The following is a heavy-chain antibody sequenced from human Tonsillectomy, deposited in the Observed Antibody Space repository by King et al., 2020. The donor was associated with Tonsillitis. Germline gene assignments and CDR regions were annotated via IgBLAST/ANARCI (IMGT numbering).Heavy chain of an antibody. V-gene: IGHV4-39*01. Sequence: QLQESGPGLVKPSETLSLTCIVSGGPISSRSYYWDWIRQPPGKGLEWIGSLYYSGSTYYNPSLKSRVTISVDTSKNQFSLKLSSVTAADTAVYYCARQKLGNLDYWGQGTLVTVSS. CDR1: GGPISSRSYY. CDR2: LYYSGST. D-gene: IGHD7-27*01. J-gene: IGHJ4*02. CDR3: ARQKLGNLDY.